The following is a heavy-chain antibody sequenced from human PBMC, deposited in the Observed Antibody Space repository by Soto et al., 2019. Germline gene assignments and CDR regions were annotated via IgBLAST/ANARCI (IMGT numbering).Heavy chain of an antibody. CDR2: IWYDGSNK. Sequence: QVQLVESGGGVVQPGRSLRLSCAASGFTFSNYGMHWVRQAPGKGLEWVALIWYDGSNKYYADSVKGRFTISRDNSKNTRYLQMNSLTAEDTAVYYCARWSSSSCYDYWGQGALVTVSS. D-gene: IGHD2-2*01. CDR3: ARWSSSSCYDY. CDR1: GFTFSNYG. V-gene: IGHV3-33*01. J-gene: IGHJ4*02.